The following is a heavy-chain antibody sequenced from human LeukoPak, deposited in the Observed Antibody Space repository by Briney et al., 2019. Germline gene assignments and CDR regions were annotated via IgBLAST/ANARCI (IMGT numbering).Heavy chain of an antibody. CDR2: INWNGGST. V-gene: IGHV3-20*04. Sequence: GSLRLSCAASGFTFDDYGMSWVRQAPGKGLEWVSGINWNGGSTGYADSVKGRFTISRDNAKNSLYLQMNSLRAEDTALYYCARDGANWNYVDYWGQGTLVTVSS. CDR3: ARDGANWNYVDY. J-gene: IGHJ4*02. D-gene: IGHD1-1*01. CDR1: GFTFDDYG.